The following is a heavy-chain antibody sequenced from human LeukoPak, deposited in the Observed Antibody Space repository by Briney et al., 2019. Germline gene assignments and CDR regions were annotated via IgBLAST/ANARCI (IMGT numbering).Heavy chain of an antibody. V-gene: IGHV4-59*01. J-gene: IGHJ4*02. D-gene: IGHD3-16*01. CDR2: IYYTGST. Sequence: SETLSLTCTLSGGSISSYYWSWLRQPPGKGLEWVGYIYYTGSTNHNPSLKSRVTISVDTSNNQFSLKVTSVTAADTAVYYCARGRGYFDYWGQGTLVTVSS. CDR1: GGSISSYY. CDR3: ARGRGYFDY.